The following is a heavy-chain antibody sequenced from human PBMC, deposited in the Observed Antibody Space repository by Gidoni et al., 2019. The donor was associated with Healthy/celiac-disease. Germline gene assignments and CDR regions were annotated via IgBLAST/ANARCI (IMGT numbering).Heavy chain of an antibody. D-gene: IGHD6-25*01. CDR1: GFRFRSYT. V-gene: IGHV3-23*01. J-gene: IGHJ4*02. Sequence: EVQLFESGGGSVQPGGSLRLSCAASGFRFRSYTMSWVRQAPGKGLEWVSAISGSGGSTYYADTVKGRFTISRDNSKNTLYLQMNSLRAEDTAVYYCAKVPIGTAEYYFDYWGQGTLVTVSS. CDR3: AKVPIGTAEYYFDY. CDR2: ISGSGGST.